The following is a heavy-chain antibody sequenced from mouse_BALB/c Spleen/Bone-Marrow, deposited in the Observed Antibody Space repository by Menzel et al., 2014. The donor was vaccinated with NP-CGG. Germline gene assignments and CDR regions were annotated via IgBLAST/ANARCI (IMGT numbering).Heavy chain of an antibody. CDR3: ARGRDWFDY. J-gene: IGHJ2*01. V-gene: IGHV5-6-3*01. CDR1: GFPFSGYG. D-gene: IGHD3-3*01. CDR2: ISGSGSST. Sequence: DVQLVESGGGLVQPGGSLKLSCAASGFPFSGYGMSWVRQTPDKGLELVATISGSGSSTYYPDSVKGRFTISRDNARNTLYLQMSSLKSEDTAMYYCARGRDWFDYWGQGTTLTVSS.